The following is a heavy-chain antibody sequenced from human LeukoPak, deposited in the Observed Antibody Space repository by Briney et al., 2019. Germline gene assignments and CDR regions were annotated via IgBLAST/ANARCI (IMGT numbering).Heavy chain of an antibody. CDR3: AKAVSGYYSIFDY. V-gene: IGHV3-23*01. Sequence: GGSLRLSCAASGFTFSTYAVSWVRQAPGKGLEWVSVISGGGGNTYYADSVKGRFTISRDNSKNTLYLQMNNLRAEDTALYYCAKAVSGYYSIFDYWGQGTLVTVSS. CDR2: ISGGGGNT. CDR1: GFTFSTYA. D-gene: IGHD3-22*01. J-gene: IGHJ4*02.